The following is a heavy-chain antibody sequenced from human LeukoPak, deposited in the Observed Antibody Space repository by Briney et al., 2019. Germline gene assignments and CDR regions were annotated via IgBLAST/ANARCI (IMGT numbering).Heavy chain of an antibody. CDR1: GFTFSSYA. CDR2: ICGSDGST. Sequence: GGSLRLSCAASGFTFSSYAMSWVRQAPGKGLEWVSAICGSDGSTYYADSVKGRFTISRDNSKNTLYLQMNSLRAEDTAVYYCAKGQSKGYYYDSSGYYPFDYWGQGTLVTVSS. J-gene: IGHJ4*02. V-gene: IGHV3-23*01. D-gene: IGHD3-22*01. CDR3: AKGQSKGYYYDSSGYYPFDY.